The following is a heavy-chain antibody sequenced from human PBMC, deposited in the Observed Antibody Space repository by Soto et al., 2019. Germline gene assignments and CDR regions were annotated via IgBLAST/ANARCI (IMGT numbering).Heavy chain of an antibody. CDR3: ARLPQDYYYHGMDV. CDR1: GYSFSSFW. V-gene: IGHV5-51*01. J-gene: IGHJ6*02. CDR2: IYPSDSDT. Sequence: EVQLVQSGAEVKKPGESLKISCKGSGYSFSSFWIGWVRQMPGKGLEWMGIIYPSDSDTRYSPSFQGQVTISADKSSRTAYLQCSSLKASDSAMYYCARLPQDYYYHGMDVWGQGTKVTVSS.